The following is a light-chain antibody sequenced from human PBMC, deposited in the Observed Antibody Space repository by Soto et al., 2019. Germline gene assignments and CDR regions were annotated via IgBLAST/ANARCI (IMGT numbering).Light chain of an antibody. J-gene: IGKJ1*01. V-gene: IGKV3-15*01. Sequence: EIVMKQSPATLSVSPGERATLSCRASQSVSSILAWYQQKPCQEPRLLIYGASTRATGIPARFSGSGSGTEFTINISSRQSEDFAVYYCQHYTNWPRTFGQGTKVEIK. CDR3: QHYTNWPRT. CDR2: GAS. CDR1: QSVSSI.